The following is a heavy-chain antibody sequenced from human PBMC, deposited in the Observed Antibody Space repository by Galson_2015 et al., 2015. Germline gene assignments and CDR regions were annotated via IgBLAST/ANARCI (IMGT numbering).Heavy chain of an antibody. CDR1: GFTFSDYD. CDR2: ISSSVSII. Sequence: SLRLSCAASGFTFSDYDMSWVRQAPGKGLEWVSYISSSVSIIYYADSVKGRFTITTDNAKNSLYMKMNSLRAEDTAVYYCARGRTMMAFVHWGQGTLVTVSS. D-gene: IGHD3-22*01. CDR3: ARGRTMMAFVH. J-gene: IGHJ4*02. V-gene: IGHV3-11*01.